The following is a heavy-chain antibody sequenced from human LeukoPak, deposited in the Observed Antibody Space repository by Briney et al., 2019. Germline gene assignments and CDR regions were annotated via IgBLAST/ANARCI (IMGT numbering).Heavy chain of an antibody. D-gene: IGHD2-15*01. V-gene: IGHV3-30-3*01. CDR3: ATSSAPTVAAPDY. CDR1: GFTFSSYA. CDR2: ISYDGSNK. J-gene: IGHJ4*02. Sequence: GGSLRLSCAASGFTFSSYAMHWVRQAPGKGLEWVAVISYDGSNKYYADSVKGRFTISRDNSKNTLYLQMNSLRAEDTAVYYCATSSAPTVAAPDYWGQGTLVTVSS.